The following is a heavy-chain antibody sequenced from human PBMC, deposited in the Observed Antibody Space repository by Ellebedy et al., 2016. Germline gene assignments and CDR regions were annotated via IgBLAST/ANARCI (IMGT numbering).Heavy chain of an antibody. CDR1: SGSISSYG. Sequence: SETLSLTCTVSSGSISSYGRASAPTLSPIVPGENSAMSACRVMNYDPSLKSRITISADTSKNTVSLRLSSVSAADTAIYFCAKGLGGLQLWLDPWGQGTLVTVSS. D-gene: IGHD1-1*01. CDR3: AKGLGGLQLWLDP. V-gene: IGHV4-4*07. CDR2: MSACRVM. J-gene: IGHJ5*02.